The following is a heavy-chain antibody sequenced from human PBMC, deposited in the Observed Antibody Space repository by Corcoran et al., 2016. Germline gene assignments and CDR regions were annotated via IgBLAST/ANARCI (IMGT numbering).Heavy chain of an antibody. CDR3: ATTLNYDFGSGRAYYFDY. Sequence: EVQLVESGGGLVQPGGSLRLSCAASGFTFSSYSMNWVRQAPGKGLEWVSYISSSSSTIYYADSVKGRFTISRDNAKNSLYLQMNSLRAEDTAVYYCATTLNYDFGSGRAYYFDYWGQGTLVTVSS. CDR1: GFTFSSYS. J-gene: IGHJ4*02. D-gene: IGHD3-3*01. CDR2: ISSSSSTI. V-gene: IGHV3-48*04.